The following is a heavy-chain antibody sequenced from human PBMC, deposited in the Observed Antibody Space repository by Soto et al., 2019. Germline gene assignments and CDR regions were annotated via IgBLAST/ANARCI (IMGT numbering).Heavy chain of an antibody. J-gene: IGHJ4*02. D-gene: IGHD5-18*01. Sequence: PGGSLRLSCAASGFTFSNAWMSWVRQAPGKGLEWVGRIKSKTDGGTTDYAAPVKDRFTISRDDSKNTLYLQMNSLKTEDTAVYYCTTSYSYGLFDYWGQGTLVTVSS. CDR2: IKSKTDGGTT. CDR3: TTSYSYGLFDY. V-gene: IGHV3-15*01. CDR1: GFTFSNAW.